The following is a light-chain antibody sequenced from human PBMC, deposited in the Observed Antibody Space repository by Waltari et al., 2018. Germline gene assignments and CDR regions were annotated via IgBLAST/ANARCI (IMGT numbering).Light chain of an antibody. CDR1: STDVGGYNS. CDR2: DVS. J-gene: IGLJ3*02. CDR3: CSYAGSYTYWV. Sequence: QSALTQPPSVSGSPGQSVTISCTGTSTDVGGYNSVSWYLHHPGKAPKLIIYDVSERPSGVPYRFSGSKSGNTASLTISGLQADDEADYFCCSYAGSYTYWVFGGGTTLTVL. V-gene: IGLV2-11*01.